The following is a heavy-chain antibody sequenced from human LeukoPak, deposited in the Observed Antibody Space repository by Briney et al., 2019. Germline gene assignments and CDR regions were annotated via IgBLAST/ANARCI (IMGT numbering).Heavy chain of an antibody. D-gene: IGHD2-2*01. CDR2: INPNSGGT. CDR1: GYTFTGYY. V-gene: IGHV1-2*02. Sequence: ASVKVSCKASGYTFTGYYMHWVRRAPGQGLEWMGWINPNSGGTNYAQKFQGRVTMTRDTSISTAYMELSRLRSDDTAVYYCARMFVPAATYYYYGMDVWGQGTTVTVSS. J-gene: IGHJ6*02. CDR3: ARMFVPAATYYYYGMDV.